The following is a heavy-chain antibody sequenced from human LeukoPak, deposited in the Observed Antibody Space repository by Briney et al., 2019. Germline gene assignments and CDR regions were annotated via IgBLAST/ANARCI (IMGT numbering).Heavy chain of an antibody. CDR2: IYTSGST. V-gene: IGHV4-4*07. CDR3: ARSYDFWSGFDP. D-gene: IGHD3-3*01. CDR1: GGSISSYY. J-gene: IGHJ5*02. Sequence: PSETLSLTCTVSGGSISSYYWSWIRQPAGKGLEWIGRIYTSGSTNYNPSLKGRVTISVDKSKNQFSLKLSSVTAADTAVYYCARSYDFWSGFDPWGQGTLVTVSS.